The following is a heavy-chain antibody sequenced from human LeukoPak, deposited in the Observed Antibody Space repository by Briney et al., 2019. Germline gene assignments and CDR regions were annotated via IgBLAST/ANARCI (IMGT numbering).Heavy chain of an antibody. D-gene: IGHD3-22*01. CDR3: ARDWPGDSSGYSPLDY. CDR2: ISSSSGII. V-gene: IGHV3-48*02. CDR1: GFSFSSYN. Sequence: GGSLRLSCAASGFSFSSYNMNWVRQAPGKGLEWVSYISSSSGIIHYADSVQGRFTISRDNAKNSLYLQMNSLRDEDTAVYYCARDWPGDSSGYSPLDYWGQGTLVTVFS. J-gene: IGHJ4*02.